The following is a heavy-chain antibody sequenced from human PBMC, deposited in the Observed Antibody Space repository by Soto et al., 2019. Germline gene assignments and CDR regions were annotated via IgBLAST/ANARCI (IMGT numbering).Heavy chain of an antibody. D-gene: IGHD3-10*01. Sequence: SLRLSCAASGFTFGEFAMHWIRRPPGKGLEWVASITWNSDMIAYADSVKGRFTISRDNGDKSLYLEMRTLRREDTAQYYCANDRYPYGFSAMDVLPQVTTVTVSS. CDR3: ANDRYPYGFSAMDV. CDR2: ITWNSDMI. J-gene: IGHJ6*02. CDR1: GFTFGEFA. V-gene: IGHV3-9*01.